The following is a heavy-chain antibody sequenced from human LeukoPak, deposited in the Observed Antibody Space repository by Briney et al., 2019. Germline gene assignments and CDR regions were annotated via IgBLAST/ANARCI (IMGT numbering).Heavy chain of an antibody. D-gene: IGHD3-3*01. J-gene: IGHJ4*02. CDR2: ISYDGSNK. Sequence: GGSLRLSCAASGFTFSSYAMHWVRQAPGKGLEWVAVISYDGSNKYYADSVKGRFTISRDNSKNTLYLQTNSLRAEDTAVYYCARDRYDFWSGYQYYFDYWGQGTLVTVSS. CDR1: GFTFSSYA. CDR3: ARDRYDFWSGYQYYFDY. V-gene: IGHV3-30-3*01.